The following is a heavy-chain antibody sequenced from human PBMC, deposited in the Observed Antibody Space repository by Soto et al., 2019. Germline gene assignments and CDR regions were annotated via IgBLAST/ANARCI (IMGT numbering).Heavy chain of an antibody. V-gene: IGHV3-13*01. J-gene: IGHJ6*02. D-gene: IGHD2-8*01. CDR1: GFTFKNYD. CDR2: IGNSGDT. Sequence: EVQLVESGGDIVQPGGSLRLSCAASGFTFKNYDMYWVRQAPGKGLEWVSSIGNSGDTNYAGSVKGRFTISRENDRNALYLQMNSLRGGDTAVYFCVRAGVAPYYYYCMDVWGQGTTVTVSS. CDR3: VRAGVAPYYYYCMDV.